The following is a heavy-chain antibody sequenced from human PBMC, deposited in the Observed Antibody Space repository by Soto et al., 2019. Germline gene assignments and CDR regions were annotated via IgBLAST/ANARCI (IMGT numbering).Heavy chain of an antibody. Sequence: AAVKVSCKASGYTFTSYGISWVRQAPGQGLEWVGWISAYNGNTNYSQKLQGRVTMTTDTSTSTVYMELRRLRSDDTAVYYCARVKGYSGYGLPYYYYGIDVWGQGTTVTVSS. D-gene: IGHD5-12*01. CDR1: GYTFTSYG. CDR2: ISAYNGNT. CDR3: ARVKGYSGYGLPYYYYGIDV. V-gene: IGHV1-18*04. J-gene: IGHJ6*02.